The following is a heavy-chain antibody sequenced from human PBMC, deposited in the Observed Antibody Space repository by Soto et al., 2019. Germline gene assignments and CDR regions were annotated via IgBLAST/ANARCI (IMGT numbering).Heavy chain of an antibody. CDR1: GFTFTSYS. V-gene: IGHV3-21*06. CDR2: ISTTTHYI. CDR3: ARESEDLTSNFDY. J-gene: IGHJ4*02. Sequence: VGSLTLSFAASGFTFTSYSMNWVRQAPGKGLEWVSSISTTTHYIYYADSMRGRFTISRDNAKNAVYLEMNSLRAEDTAVYYCARESEDLTSNFDYWGQGTLVTVSS.